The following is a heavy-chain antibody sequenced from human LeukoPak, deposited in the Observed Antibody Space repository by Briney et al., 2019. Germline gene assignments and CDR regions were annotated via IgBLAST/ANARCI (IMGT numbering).Heavy chain of an antibody. CDR3: ARAPWLGDVYSYDY. J-gene: IGHJ4*02. V-gene: IGHV3-66*01. Sequence: WGSLRLTCAGSGFTVSSSYMGWVRQAPGKGLEWVSVLYTGGSTYYADSVKGRFSISRDDSKNTLYLQMNSLRAEDTAVYYCARAPWLGDVYSYDYWGQGTLVTVSS. CDR1: GFTVSSSY. D-gene: IGHD5-24*01. CDR2: LYTGGST.